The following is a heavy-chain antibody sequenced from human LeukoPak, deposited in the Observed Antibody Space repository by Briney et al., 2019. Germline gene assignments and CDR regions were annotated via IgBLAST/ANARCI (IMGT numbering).Heavy chain of an antibody. J-gene: IGHJ4*02. V-gene: IGHV4-59*01. CDR2: ISYSGNT. CDR1: GDSISSTYY. CDR3: TRGVGSGYSDD. D-gene: IGHD3-22*01. Sequence: SETLSLTCTVSGDSISSTYYWTWIRQPPGKGLEWIGYISYSGNTNYNPSLKSRVTISVDTSKNQFSLKLSSVTAAATAVYYCTRGVGSGYSDDWGQGTLVTVSS.